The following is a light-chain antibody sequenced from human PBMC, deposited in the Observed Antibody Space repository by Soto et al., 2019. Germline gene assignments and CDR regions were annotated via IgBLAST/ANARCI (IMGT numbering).Light chain of an antibody. CDR3: QQSYSRT. J-gene: IGKJ1*01. Sequence: DIVLTQSPGTLSLSPGETATLSCRASQSVSGNLAWYQKKPGQAPRLLIYDTFTRATGIPARFSGSGSGTDFTLTITSLQPEDFATYYCQQSYSRTCGQGTKVDIK. V-gene: IGKV3-15*01. CDR2: DTF. CDR1: QSVSGN.